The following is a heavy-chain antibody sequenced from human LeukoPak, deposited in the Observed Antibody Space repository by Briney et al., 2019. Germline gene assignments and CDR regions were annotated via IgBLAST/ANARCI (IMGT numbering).Heavy chain of an antibody. CDR3: ARYRSGYYFDY. D-gene: IGHD3-10*01. CDR1: GFTFSSYS. V-gene: IGHV3-48*01. J-gene: IGHJ4*02. CDR2: ISSSSSTI. Sequence: GGSLRLSCAASGFTFSSYSMNWVRQAPGKGLEWVSYISSSSSTIYYADSVKGRFTISGDNAKNSLYLQMNSLRAEDTAVYYCARYRSGYYFDYWGQGTLVTVSS.